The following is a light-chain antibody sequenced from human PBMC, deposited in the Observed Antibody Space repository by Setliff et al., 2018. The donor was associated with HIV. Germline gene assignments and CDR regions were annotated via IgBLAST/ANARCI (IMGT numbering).Light chain of an antibody. CDR1: SSDVGGYNY. J-gene: IGLJ1*01. Sequence: QSALTQPASVSGSPGQSITISCTGTSSDVGGYNYVSWYQQHPGKAPKLMIYDVSKRPSGVSNRFSGSKSGNTASLTISGLQAEDEADYYCCSYAGSRTYVFGTGTKVTV. V-gene: IGLV2-23*02. CDR2: DVS. CDR3: CSYAGSRTYV.